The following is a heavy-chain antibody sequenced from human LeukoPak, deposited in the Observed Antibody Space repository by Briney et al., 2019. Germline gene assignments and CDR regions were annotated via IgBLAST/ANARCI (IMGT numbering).Heavy chain of an antibody. CDR2: INPMFGTA. V-gene: IGHV1-69*05. D-gene: IGHD3-16*01. CDR3: ARDLTGFGVSDSFDY. J-gene: IGHJ4*02. Sequence: ASVKVSCKASGGTFSSYAISWVRHAPAQGLEWMGGINPMFGTANYAQKFQGRVTITTDESTRTAYMELSSRGSEDTAFYYWARDLTGFGVSDSFDYWGQGTLVTVSS. CDR1: GGTFSSYA.